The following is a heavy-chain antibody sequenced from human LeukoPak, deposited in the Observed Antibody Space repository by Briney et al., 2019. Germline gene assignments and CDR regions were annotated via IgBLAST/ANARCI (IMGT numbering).Heavy chain of an antibody. CDR1: GSSFTGYY. J-gene: IGHJ6*03. V-gene: IGHV1-2*02. Sequence: ASVKVSCKASGSSFTGYYMHWVRQAPGQGLEWMGWINPNSGGTNYAQKFQGRVTMTRDTSISTAYMELSRLRSDDTAVYYCARDLNYYYYMDVWGKGTTVTVSS. CDR2: INPNSGGT. CDR3: ARDLNYYYYMDV.